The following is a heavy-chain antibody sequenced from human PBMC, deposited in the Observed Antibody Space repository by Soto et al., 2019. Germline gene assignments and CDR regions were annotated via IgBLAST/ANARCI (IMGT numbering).Heavy chain of an antibody. CDR3: ARHRDGEGYYYYVMDV. V-gene: IGHV5-51*01. CDR2: IYPGDSDT. CDR1: GYSFTSYW. J-gene: IGHJ6*02. Sequence: GESLKISCKGSGYSFTSYWIGWVRQMPGKGLEWMGIIYPGDSDTRYSPSFQGQVTISADKSISTAYLQWSSLKASDTAMYYCARHRDGEGYYYYVMDVCGQGSSVTV. D-gene: IGHD3-10*01.